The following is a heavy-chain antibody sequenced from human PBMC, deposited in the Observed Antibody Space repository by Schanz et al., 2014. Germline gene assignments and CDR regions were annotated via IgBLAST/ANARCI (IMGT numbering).Heavy chain of an antibody. J-gene: IGHJ4*02. CDR2: ISGSGETT. Sequence: VQLVESGGVVVQPGGSLRLSCAASGFTFDDYTMHWVRQAPGKGLEWVSAISGSGETTYYADSVKGRFTISRDNSKNTLYLQMNSLRAEDTAVYYCAKGQLLSYYFDYWGQGTLVTVSS. CDR3: AKGQLLSYYFDY. CDR1: GFTFDDYT. D-gene: IGHD2-21*01. V-gene: IGHV3-23*04.